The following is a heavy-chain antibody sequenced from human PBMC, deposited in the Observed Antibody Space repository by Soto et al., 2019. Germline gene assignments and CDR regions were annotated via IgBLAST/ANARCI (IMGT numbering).Heavy chain of an antibody. Sequence: QVQLVESGGGVVQPGRSLRLSCAASGFTFSSYGMHWVRQAPGKGLEWVAVIWYDGSNKYYADSVKGRFTISRDNSKNTLYLQMNSLRAEDTAVYYCARDRSVGYSSGEDYWGQGTLVTVSS. CDR3: ARDRSVGYSSGEDY. CDR2: IWYDGSNK. J-gene: IGHJ4*02. CDR1: GFTFSSYG. D-gene: IGHD6-19*01. V-gene: IGHV3-33*01.